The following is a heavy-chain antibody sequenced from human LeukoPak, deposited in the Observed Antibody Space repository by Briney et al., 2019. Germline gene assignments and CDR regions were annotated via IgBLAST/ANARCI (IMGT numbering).Heavy chain of an antibody. D-gene: IGHD3-10*01. CDR1: GGTFSSYA. CDR2: IIPIFGTA. V-gene: IGHV1-69*13. CDR3: ARDSGYGSGSLPGVYFDY. Sequence: ASVKVSCKASGGTFSSYAISWVRQAPGQGLEWMGGIIPIFGTANYAQKFQGRVTITADESTSTAYMELSSLRSEGTAVYYCARDSGYGSGSLPGVYFDYWGQGTLVTVSS. J-gene: IGHJ4*02.